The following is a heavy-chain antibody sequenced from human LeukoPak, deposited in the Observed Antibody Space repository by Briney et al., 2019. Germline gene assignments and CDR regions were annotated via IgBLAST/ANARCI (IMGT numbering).Heavy chain of an antibody. V-gene: IGHV1-69*13. J-gene: IGHJ6*03. Sequence: ASVKVSCKASGGTFSSYAISWVRQAPGQGLEWMGGIIPIFGTANYAQKFQGRVTITADESTSTAYMELSSLRSEDTAVYYCARDPGIAVAGTRYYYMDVWGKGTTVIVSS. D-gene: IGHD6-19*01. CDR1: GGTFSSYA. CDR2: IIPIFGTA. CDR3: ARDPGIAVAGTRYYYMDV.